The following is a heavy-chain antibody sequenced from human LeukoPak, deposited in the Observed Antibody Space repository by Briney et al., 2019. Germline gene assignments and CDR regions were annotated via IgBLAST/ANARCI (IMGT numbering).Heavy chain of an antibody. CDR3: ARHPRGRRYYDNSGYYLSDY. CDR1: GYSFTSYW. V-gene: IGHV5-51*01. J-gene: IGHJ4*02. Sequence: GESLKISCKGSGYSFTSYWIGWVRQMPGKGLEWMGIIYPGDSDTRYSPSFQGQVTISADKSISTAYLQWSSLKASDTAMYYCARHPRGRRYYDNSGYYLSDYWGQGTLVTVSS. CDR2: IYPGDSDT. D-gene: IGHD3-22*01.